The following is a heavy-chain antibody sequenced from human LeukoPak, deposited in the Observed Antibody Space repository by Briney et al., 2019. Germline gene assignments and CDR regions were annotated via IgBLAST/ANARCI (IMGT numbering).Heavy chain of an antibody. Sequence: SETLSLTCNVTGGSISGYFWSWIRQPPGRGLEWIGYIYNNETPKYNPSLRSRVTVSSDTSKNHFSLNLTSVTAADTATYYCARETSLAGFASGLGFNYWGQGILVTVSS. CDR1: GGSISGYF. V-gene: IGHV4-59*01. J-gene: IGHJ4*02. CDR3: ARETSLAGFASGLGFNY. CDR2: IYNNETP. D-gene: IGHD6-19*01.